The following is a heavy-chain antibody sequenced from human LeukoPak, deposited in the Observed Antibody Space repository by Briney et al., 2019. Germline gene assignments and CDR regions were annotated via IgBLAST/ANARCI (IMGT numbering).Heavy chain of an antibody. Sequence: PSETLSLTCTVSGGSISGSSYYWGWIRQPPGKGLEWIGSIYYSGSTYYNPSLKSRVTISVDTSKNQFSLKLSSVTAADTAVYYCARQGWFGELLSPLDYWGQGTLVTVSS. J-gene: IGHJ4*02. D-gene: IGHD3-10*01. CDR3: ARQGWFGELLSPLDY. CDR1: GGSISGSSYY. CDR2: IYYSGST. V-gene: IGHV4-39*01.